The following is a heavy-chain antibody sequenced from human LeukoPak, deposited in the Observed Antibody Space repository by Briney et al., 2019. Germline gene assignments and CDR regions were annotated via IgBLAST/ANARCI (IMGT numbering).Heavy chain of an antibody. J-gene: IGHJ4*02. CDR3: AGSYSSSWYGVDY. V-gene: IGHV3-48*01. Sequence: PGGSLRLSCAASGFTFSSYSMNWVRQAPGKGLEWVSYSSSSSSTIYYADSVKGRFTISRDNAKNSLYLQMNSLRAEDTAVYYCAGSYSSSWYGVDYWGQGTLVTVSS. CDR1: GFTFSSYS. D-gene: IGHD6-13*01. CDR2: SSSSSSTI.